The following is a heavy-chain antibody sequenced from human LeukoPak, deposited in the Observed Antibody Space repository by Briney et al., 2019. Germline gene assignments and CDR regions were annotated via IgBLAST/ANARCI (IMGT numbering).Heavy chain of an antibody. D-gene: IGHD4-17*01. J-gene: IGHJ4*02. CDR1: GFTFSSYS. CDR2: ISSSSSYI. CDR3: ARDPRGLDYGDYAFDY. V-gene: IGHV3-21*01. Sequence: GGSLRLSCAAPGFTFSSYSMNWVRQAPGKGLEWVSSISSSSSYIYYADSVKGRFTISRDNAKNSLCLQMNSLRAEDTAVYYCARDPRGLDYGDYAFDYWGQGTLVTVSS.